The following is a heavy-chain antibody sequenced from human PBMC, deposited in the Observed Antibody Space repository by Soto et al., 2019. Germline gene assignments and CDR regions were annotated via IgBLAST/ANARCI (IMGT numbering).Heavy chain of an antibody. CDR1: GYTFTSNA. J-gene: IGHJ4*02. D-gene: IGHD1-26*01. CDR2: INAGNGNT. Sequence: QVQLVQSGAEVKKPGASVKVSCEASGYTFTSNAMHWVRQAPGERLEWMGWINAGNGNTKYSQKFQGRVTITRDTSASTAYMELSSLRSEDTAVYYCARDLGVGAASDYWGQGTLVTVSS. V-gene: IGHV1-3*01. CDR3: ARDLGVGAASDY.